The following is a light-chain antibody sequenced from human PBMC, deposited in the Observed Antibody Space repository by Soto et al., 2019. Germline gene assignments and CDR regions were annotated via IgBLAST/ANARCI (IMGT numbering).Light chain of an antibody. V-gene: IGKV1-27*01. Sequence: DIQMTQSPSSLSASVGDRVTITFRASQGISNYLAWYQQIPGKVPKLLISAASTLQSGGPSRFSGSGSGTDFTLTISSRQPEDVATYYCQKYTNVPTFGGGNKVEIK. CDR1: QGISNY. CDR3: QKYTNVPT. J-gene: IGKJ4*01. CDR2: AAS.